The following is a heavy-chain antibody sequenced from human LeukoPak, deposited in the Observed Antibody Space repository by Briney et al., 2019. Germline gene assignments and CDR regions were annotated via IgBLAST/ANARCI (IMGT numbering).Heavy chain of an antibody. CDR3: ARGVSGTTALDY. Sequence: PGESLRLSCTASGFTFSTYSMNWVRQAPGKGLEWVSYISIGSTYVYYADSVKDRFTVSRDNAKNSLVLQMNSLRAEDTAVYYCARGVSGTTALDYSGQGTLVTVSS. CDR1: GFTFSTYS. J-gene: IGHJ4*02. D-gene: IGHD1-7*01. V-gene: IGHV3-21*01. CDR2: ISIGSTYV.